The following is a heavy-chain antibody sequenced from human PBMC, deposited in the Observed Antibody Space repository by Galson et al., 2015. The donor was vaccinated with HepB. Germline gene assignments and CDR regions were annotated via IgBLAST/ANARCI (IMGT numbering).Heavy chain of an antibody. Sequence: SLRLSCAASGFTFSSYVMTWVRQAPGKGLEWVSSISGSVGRTYYGDSVKGRFTISRDNSKNTLYLQMNSLRAEDTAVYYCAKHLMSGWGWAHYYYNIDVWGNGTAVTVSS. D-gene: IGHD3-16*01. CDR2: ISGSVGRT. J-gene: IGHJ6*03. CDR1: GFTFSSYV. CDR3: AKHLMSGWGWAHYYYNIDV. V-gene: IGHV3-23*01.